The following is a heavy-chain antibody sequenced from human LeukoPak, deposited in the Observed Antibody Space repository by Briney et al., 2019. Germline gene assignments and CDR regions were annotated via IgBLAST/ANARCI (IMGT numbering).Heavy chain of an antibody. Sequence: PGGSLRLSCAASGFTFSSYAMSWVRQAPGKGLEWVSAISGSGGSTYYADSVKGRFTISRDNSKNTLYLQMNSLRAEDTAIYYCAKDQAPLDFGVVGYWGQGTLVTVSS. V-gene: IGHV3-23*01. CDR1: GFTFSSYA. J-gene: IGHJ4*02. D-gene: IGHD3-3*01. CDR3: AKDQAPLDFGVVGY. CDR2: ISGSGGST.